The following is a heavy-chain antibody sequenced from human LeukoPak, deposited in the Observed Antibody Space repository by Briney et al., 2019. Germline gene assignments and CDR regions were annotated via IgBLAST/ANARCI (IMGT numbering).Heavy chain of an antibody. J-gene: IGHJ5*02. D-gene: IGHD3-10*01. Sequence: PSETLSLTCNVSGGSIRSYYWSWIRQSPGKGLEWIGYIHYTGSTIYNPSLKSRVTISLHTSKKQFSLKLTSVTTADTAVYYCAREAFYGSGTNWFDPWGQGTLVTVSS. V-gene: IGHV4-59*01. CDR2: IHYTGST. CDR3: AREAFYGSGTNWFDP. CDR1: GGSIRSYY.